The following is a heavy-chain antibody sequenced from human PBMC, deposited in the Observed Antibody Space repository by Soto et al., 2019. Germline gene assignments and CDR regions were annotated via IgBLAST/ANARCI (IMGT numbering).Heavy chain of an antibody. CDR1: GYTFTSYD. Sequence: ASGKVCCEASGYTFTSYDIYWVRQATGQGLEWMGWMNPNTGNSGYAQKFQGRVTMTSDTSISTAHMELSSLRSEDTAVYYCARRAETNGWNGFGADKYYFDFWGQGTLVTVYS. D-gene: IGHD1-1*01. V-gene: IGHV1-8*01. CDR2: MNPNTGNS. J-gene: IGHJ4*02. CDR3: ARRAETNGWNGFGADKYYFDF.